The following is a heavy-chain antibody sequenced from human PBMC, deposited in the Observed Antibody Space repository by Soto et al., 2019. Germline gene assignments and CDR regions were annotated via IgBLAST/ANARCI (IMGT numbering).Heavy chain of an antibody. CDR2: ISNSGST. CDR3: ATESGSTYGYFDY. J-gene: IGHJ4*02. V-gene: IGHV4-30-4*01. CDR1: GGSVTNSSYY. Sequence: PSETLSLTCTVSGGSVTNSSYYWSWIRQSPGKGLEWIGYISNSGSTGYNPSLKTRLSMSVDRSKNQFTLRLTSVTAADTAVYFCATESGSTYGYFDYWGQGTQVTVSS. D-gene: IGHD5-18*01.